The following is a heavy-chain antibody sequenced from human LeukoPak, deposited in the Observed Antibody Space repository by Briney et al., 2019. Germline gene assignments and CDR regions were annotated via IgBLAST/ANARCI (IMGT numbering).Heavy chain of an antibody. CDR3: ARDKGSTVTTTDYYYYMDV. V-gene: IGHV1-69*05. D-gene: IGHD4-17*01. CDR1: GGTFSSYA. CDR2: IIPIFGTA. J-gene: IGHJ6*03. Sequence: GASVKVSCKASGGTFSSYAISWVRQAPGQGLEWMGGIIPIFGTANYAQKFQGRVTITTDESTSTAYKELSSLRSEDTAVYYCARDKGSTVTTTDYYYYMDVWGKGTTVTVSS.